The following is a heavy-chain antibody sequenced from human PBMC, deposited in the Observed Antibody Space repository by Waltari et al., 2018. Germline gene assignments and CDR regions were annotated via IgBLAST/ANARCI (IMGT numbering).Heavy chain of an antibody. CDR2: ISGGGGSK. V-gene: IGHV3-23*01. Sequence: EVQLLESGGDLVQPGGSLRLSCAASGLTFGSYVMSWVRQAPGKGLDWVSSISGGGGSKYYADSVKGRFTISRDNSKNTLYLQMNSLRAEDTALYHCARQPAPRYYYYYMDVWGKGTTVTISS. D-gene: IGHD6-13*01. CDR1: GLTFGSYV. CDR3: ARQPAPRYYYYYMDV. J-gene: IGHJ6*03.